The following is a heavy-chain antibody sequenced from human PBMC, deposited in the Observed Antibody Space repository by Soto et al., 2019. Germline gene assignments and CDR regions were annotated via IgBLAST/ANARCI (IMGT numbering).Heavy chain of an antibody. J-gene: IGHJ4*02. V-gene: IGHV3-21*01. CDR2: ISGSHSDI. CDR1: GFTFSTYS. Sequence: GGSLRLSCAASGFTFSTYSMNWLRQTPERGLEWVSSISGSHSDIYYADSVKGRFTISGDNTKNSLFLQMNSLRTEDTAVYYCARDPGYSNSWFYIDDWGQGTQVTVSS. CDR3: ARDPGYSNSWFYIDD. D-gene: IGHD6-13*01.